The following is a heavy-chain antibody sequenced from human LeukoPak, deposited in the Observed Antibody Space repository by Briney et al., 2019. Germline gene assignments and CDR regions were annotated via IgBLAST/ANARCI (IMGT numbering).Heavy chain of an antibody. CDR1: GGSISSYY. J-gene: IGHJ4*02. CDR2: IYYSGST. D-gene: IGHD5-12*01. CDR3: ARGRSGYPRRRTQAQYYFDY. Sequence: PSETLSLTCTVSGGSISSYYWSWIRQPPGKGLEWIGYIYYSGSTNYNPSLKSRVTISVDTSKNQFSLKLSSVTAADTAVYYCARGRSGYPRRRTQAQYYFDYWGQGTLVTVSS. V-gene: IGHV4-59*01.